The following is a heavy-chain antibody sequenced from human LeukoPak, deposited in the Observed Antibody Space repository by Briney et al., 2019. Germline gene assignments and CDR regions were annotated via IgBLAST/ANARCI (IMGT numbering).Heavy chain of an antibody. CDR3: ARDVRWLRFVFDY. CDR2: ISSSSSTV. J-gene: IGHJ4*02. V-gene: IGHV3-48*02. Sequence: GGSLRLSCAASGFTFSDYSMNWVRQAPGKGLEWVSYISSSSSTVYYADSVKGRFTISRDNAKNSLYLQMNSLRDEDTAVYYRARDVRWLRFVFDYWGQGIPVTVSS. D-gene: IGHD5-12*01. CDR1: GFTFSDYS.